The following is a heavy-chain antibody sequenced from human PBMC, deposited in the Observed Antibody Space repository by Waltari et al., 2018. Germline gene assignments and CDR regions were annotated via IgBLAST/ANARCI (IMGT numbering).Heavy chain of an antibody. V-gene: IGHV4-34*01. Sequence: QVQLQQWGAGLLKPSETLSLTCAVYGGSFSGYYGSWIRQPPGKGLEWIGEINHSGSTNYNPSLKSRVTISVDTSKNQFSLKLSSVTAADTAVYYCARKRTVGFDPWGQGTLVTVSS. CDR2: INHSGST. CDR1: GGSFSGYY. J-gene: IGHJ5*02. CDR3: ARKRTVGFDP.